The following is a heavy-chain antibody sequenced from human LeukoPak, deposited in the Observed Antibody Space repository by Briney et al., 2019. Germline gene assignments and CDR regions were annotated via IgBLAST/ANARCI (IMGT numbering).Heavy chain of an antibody. CDR1: GFTFSSYS. V-gene: IGHV3-21*01. D-gene: IGHD3-22*01. J-gene: IGHJ4*02. CDR3: ARGSPDYYDSSGYADY. CDR2: ISSSSSYI. Sequence: GGSLRLPCAASGFTFSSYSMNWVRQAPGKGLEWVSSISSSSSYIYYADSVKGRFTISRDNAKNSLYLQMNSLRAEDTAVYYCARGSPDYYDSSGYADYWGQGTLVTVSS.